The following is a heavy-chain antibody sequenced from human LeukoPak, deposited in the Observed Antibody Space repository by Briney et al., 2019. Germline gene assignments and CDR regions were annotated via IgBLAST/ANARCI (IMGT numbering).Heavy chain of an antibody. J-gene: IGHJ4*02. CDR1: GGSISSGGYY. D-gene: IGHD1-26*01. CDR3: ARSIVGYDWNFDQ. V-gene: IGHV4-30-2*01. Sequence: PSETLSLTCTVSGGSISSGGYYWSWIRQPPGKGLEWIGYIYHSGSTYYNPSLKSRVTISVDRSKNQFSLKLSSVTAADTAIYYCARSIVGYDWNFDQWGQGILVTVSS. CDR2: IYHSGST.